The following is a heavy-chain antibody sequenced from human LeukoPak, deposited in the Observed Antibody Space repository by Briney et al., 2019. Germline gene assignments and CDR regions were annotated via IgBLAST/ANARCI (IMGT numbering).Heavy chain of an antibody. CDR2: IYHSGST. D-gene: IGHD4-17*01. CDR3: ARAYGDYEGVVDY. J-gene: IGHJ4*02. CDR1: GGSISSGGYS. V-gene: IGHV4-30-2*05. Sequence: ASETLSLTCAVSGGSISSGGYSWSWIRQPPGKGLEWIGYIYHSGSTYYNPSLKSRVTISVDTSKNQFSLKLSSVTAADTAVYYCARAYGDYEGVVDYWGQGTLVTVSS.